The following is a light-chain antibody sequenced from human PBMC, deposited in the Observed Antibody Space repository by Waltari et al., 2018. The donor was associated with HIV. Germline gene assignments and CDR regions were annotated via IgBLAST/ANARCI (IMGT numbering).Light chain of an antibody. J-gene: IGKJ1*01. Sequence: IVLTQSPGTLSLSPGERAALSCRASQIVSSAYLAWYQHRPGQAPRLLIYAASTRATGVPDRFSGNGFGTDFTLTISRLEPEDFAMYYCQQYGASPETFGQGARVEI. V-gene: IGKV3-20*01. CDR3: QQYGASPET. CDR1: QIVSSAY. CDR2: AAS.